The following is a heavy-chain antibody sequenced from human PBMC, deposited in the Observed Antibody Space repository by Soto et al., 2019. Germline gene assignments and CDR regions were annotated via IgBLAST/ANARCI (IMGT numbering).Heavy chain of an antibody. Sequence: GGSVGLSCAASGVTFSIYGMHWVRQGPGKGLEWVAVIWCDGSNKYYADSVKGRFTISRDNSKNTLYLQMNSLRAEDTAVYYCARDLSPTSSSYFDYWGQGTLVTVSS. CDR2: IWCDGSNK. D-gene: IGHD6-13*01. CDR1: GVTFSIYG. CDR3: ARDLSPTSSSYFDY. J-gene: IGHJ4*02. V-gene: IGHV3-33*01.